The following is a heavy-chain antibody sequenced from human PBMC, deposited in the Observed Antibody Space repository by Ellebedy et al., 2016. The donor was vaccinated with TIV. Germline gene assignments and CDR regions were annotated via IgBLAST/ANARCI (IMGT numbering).Heavy chain of an antibody. V-gene: IGHV4-61*01. J-gene: IGHJ3*02. Sequence: MPSETLSLTCTVSGGSVSSGSYYWSWIRQAPGKGLEWIGYMYYSGSTNYNPSLKSRVTISVDTSKNQFYLRLWSVTAADTAVYYCARGDFGVVQGAFDIWGQGTLVTVSS. CDR2: MYYSGST. CDR3: ARGDFGVVQGAFDI. CDR1: GGSVSSGSYY. D-gene: IGHD3-3*01.